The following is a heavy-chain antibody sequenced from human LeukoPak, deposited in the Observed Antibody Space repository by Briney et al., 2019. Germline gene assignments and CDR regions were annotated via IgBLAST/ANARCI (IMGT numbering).Heavy chain of an antibody. Sequence: SETLSLTCTVSGGSISSSSYYWGWIRQPPGKGLEWIGRIYYSGSTYYNPSLKSRVTISVDTSKNQFSLKLSSVTAADTAVYYCARLLAVRPAQLYYFDYWGQGTLVTVSS. V-gene: IGHV4-39*01. J-gene: IGHJ4*02. CDR3: ARLLAVRPAQLYYFDY. CDR2: IYYSGST. D-gene: IGHD6-6*01. CDR1: GGSISSSSYY.